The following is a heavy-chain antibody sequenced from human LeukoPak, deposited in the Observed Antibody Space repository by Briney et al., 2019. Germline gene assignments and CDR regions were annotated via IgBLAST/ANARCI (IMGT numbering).Heavy chain of an antibody. CDR3: ARAFRIAAAGLFDY. Sequence: SQTLSLTCAIFGDSVSSSSAAWNWIRQSPSRGLEWLGRTYYRSKWYNDYAVSVKSRITINPDTPKNQFSLQLNSVTPEDTAVYYCARAFRIAAAGLFDYWGQGTLVTVSS. D-gene: IGHD6-13*01. J-gene: IGHJ4*02. CDR2: TYYRSKWYN. V-gene: IGHV6-1*01. CDR1: GDSVSSSSAA.